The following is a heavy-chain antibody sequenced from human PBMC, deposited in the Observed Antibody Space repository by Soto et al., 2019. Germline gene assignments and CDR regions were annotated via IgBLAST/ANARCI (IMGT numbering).Heavy chain of an antibody. CDR3: ASRRLLWFGELSYYYGMDV. CDR1: GGSFSGYY. D-gene: IGHD3-10*01. CDR2: INHSGST. Sequence: SETLSLTCAVYGGSFSGYYWSWIRQPPGKGLEWIGEINHSGSTNYNPSLKSRVTISVDTSKNQFSLKLSSVTAADTAVYYCASRRLLWFGELSYYYGMDVWGQGTTVTVSS. J-gene: IGHJ6*02. V-gene: IGHV4-34*01.